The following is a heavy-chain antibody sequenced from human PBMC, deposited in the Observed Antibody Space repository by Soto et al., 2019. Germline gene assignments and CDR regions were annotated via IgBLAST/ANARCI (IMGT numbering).Heavy chain of an antibody. Sequence: QVHLQESRPGLVKPSETLSLTCTVSGGSINNHYWSWIRQPPGKGLEWIGYIYYTGSTNYNPSLTSRVSKSVDTAKNRLTLNPPSLTAADTAIYYSARANWYSQNWGEGTLGTASS. V-gene: IGHV4-59*11. CDR2: IYYTGST. CDR1: GGSINNHY. CDR3: ARANWYSQN. J-gene: IGHJ4*02. D-gene: IGHD1-7*01.